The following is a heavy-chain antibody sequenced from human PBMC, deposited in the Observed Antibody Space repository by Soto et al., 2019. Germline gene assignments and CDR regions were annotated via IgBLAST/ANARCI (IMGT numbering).Heavy chain of an antibody. CDR2: IFYSGST. CDR3: ARRYGAAFDI. D-gene: IGHD4-17*01. J-gene: IGHJ3*02. Sequence: QVQLQESGPGLVKPSETLSLTCTVSGGSISSHYWSWIRQPPGKGLEWIGYIFYSGSTNYNPSLKSRVTVSVDTSKNQFSLKLSSVTAADTAVYYCARRYGAAFDIWGHGTMVTGSS. CDR1: GGSISSHY. V-gene: IGHV4-59*11.